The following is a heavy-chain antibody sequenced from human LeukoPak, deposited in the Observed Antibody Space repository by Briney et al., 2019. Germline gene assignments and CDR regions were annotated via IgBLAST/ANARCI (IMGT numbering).Heavy chain of an antibody. J-gene: IGHJ4*02. Sequence: SETLSLTCTVSGGSISSHYWSWIRQPPGKGLEWIGYIYTSGSTNYNPSLKSRVTISVDTSKNQFSLKLSSVTAADTAVYYCARHEGGSYSLFDYWGQGTLVTVSS. V-gene: IGHV4-4*09. D-gene: IGHD1-26*01. CDR2: IYTSGST. CDR3: ARHEGGSYSLFDY. CDR1: GGSISSHY.